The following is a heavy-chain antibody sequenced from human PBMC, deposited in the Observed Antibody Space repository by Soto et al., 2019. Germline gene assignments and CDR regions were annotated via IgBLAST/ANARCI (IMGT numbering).Heavy chain of an antibody. CDR2: IYYTGDT. Sequence: SETLSLTCTVSGGSITTSYWSWIRQPPGKGPEWIGYIYYTGDTNYNPSLRSRVTMSLDTSKNQFSLNLNSVTAADTAVYNCVQGAGRNGYNSFDYWGQGTLVTVSS. J-gene: IGHJ4*02. CDR1: GGSITTSY. D-gene: IGHD5-12*01. CDR3: VQGAGRNGYNSFDY. V-gene: IGHV4-59*01.